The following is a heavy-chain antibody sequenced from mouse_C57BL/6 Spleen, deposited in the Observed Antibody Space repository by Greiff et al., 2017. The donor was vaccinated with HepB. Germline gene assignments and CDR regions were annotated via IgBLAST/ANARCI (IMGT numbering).Heavy chain of an antibody. CDR2: INYDGSST. Sequence: EVNLVESEGGLVQPGSSMKLSCTASGFTFSDYYMAWVRQVPEKGLEWVANINYDGSSTYYLDSLKSRFIISRDNAKNILYLQMSSLKSEDTATYYCARGAWYFDVWGTGTTVTVSS. V-gene: IGHV5-16*01. CDR1: GFTFSDYY. J-gene: IGHJ1*03. CDR3: ARGAWYFDV.